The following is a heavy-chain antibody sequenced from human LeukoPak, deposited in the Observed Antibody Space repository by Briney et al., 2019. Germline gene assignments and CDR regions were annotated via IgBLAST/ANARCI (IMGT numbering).Heavy chain of an antibody. J-gene: IGHJ4*02. CDR2: INHSGST. CDR3: ARGLLYCSSTSCYQMWNYFDY. Sequence: SETLSLTCAVYGGSFSGYYWSWIRQPPGKGLEWIGEINHSGSTNYNPSLKSRVTISVDTSKNQFSLKLSSVTAADTAVYYCARGLLYCSSTSCYQMWNYFDYWGQGTLVTVSS. V-gene: IGHV4-34*01. CDR1: GGSFSGYY. D-gene: IGHD2-2*01.